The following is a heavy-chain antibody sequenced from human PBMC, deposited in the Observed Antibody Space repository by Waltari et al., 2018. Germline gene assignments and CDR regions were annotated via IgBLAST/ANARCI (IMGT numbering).Heavy chain of an antibody. V-gene: IGHV3-74*01. Sequence: EVQLVESGGDLVQPGGSLRLSCAASGITFSSYWMPGVRQAPGTGLVWVSRINTDGSITIYADSVRGRFTISRDNAKNTLYLQMNSLRVDDSAVYYCTRGVAEGFDPWGQGTLVTVSS. CDR1: GITFSSYW. J-gene: IGHJ5*02. CDR3: TRGVAEGFDP. D-gene: IGHD2-15*01. CDR2: INTDGSIT.